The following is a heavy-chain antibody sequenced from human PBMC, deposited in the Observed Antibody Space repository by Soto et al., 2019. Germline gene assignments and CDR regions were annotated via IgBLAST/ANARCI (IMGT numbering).Heavy chain of an antibody. CDR2: ISGSGGST. CDR3: AKGLPADYYYYYGMDV. Sequence: QPGGSLRLSCAASGFTFSSYAMSWVRQAPGKGLEWVSAISGSGGSTYYADSVKGRFTISRDNSKNTLYLQMNSLRAEDTAVYYCAKGLPADYYYYYGMDVWGQGTTVTVSS. CDR1: GFTFSSYA. J-gene: IGHJ6*02. V-gene: IGHV3-23*01. D-gene: IGHD2-15*01.